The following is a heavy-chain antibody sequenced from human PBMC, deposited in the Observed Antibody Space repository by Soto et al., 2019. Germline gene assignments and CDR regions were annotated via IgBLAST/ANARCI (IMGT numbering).Heavy chain of an antibody. CDR3: ARDRRYYGSGKNGMDV. CDR2: INSDGSST. Sequence: EVQLVEYGGGLVQPGGSLRLSCAASGFTFSSYWMHWVRQAPGKGLVWVSHINSDGSSTSYADSVKGRFTISRDNAKNTLYLQMNSLRAEDTAVYYCARDRRYYGSGKNGMDVWGHGTTVTVSS. V-gene: IGHV3-74*01. D-gene: IGHD3-10*01. J-gene: IGHJ6*02. CDR1: GFTFSSYW.